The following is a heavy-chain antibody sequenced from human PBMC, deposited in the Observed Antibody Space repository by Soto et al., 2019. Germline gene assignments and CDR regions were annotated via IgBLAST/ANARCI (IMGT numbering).Heavy chain of an antibody. D-gene: IGHD3-10*01. J-gene: IGHJ5*02. CDR2: IYPSDSNT. CDR1: GYTFIRYY. V-gene: IGHV5-51*01. Sequence: VESLTISCETSGYTFIRYYIAWVLQMPGKGLEWMGTIYPSDSNTTYSPSFQGQVIISADKSISTAYLEWRSLKASDTAIYYCARHSGNYAHDHWGQGTLVTVSS. CDR3: ARHSGNYAHDH.